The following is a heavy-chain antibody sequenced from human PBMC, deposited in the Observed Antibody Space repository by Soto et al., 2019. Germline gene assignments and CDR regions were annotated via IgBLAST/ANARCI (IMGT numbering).Heavy chain of an antibody. V-gene: IGHV3-23*01. D-gene: IGHD3-22*01. J-gene: IGHJ4*02. Sequence: GGSLRLSCAASGFTFSSYAMSWVRQAPGKGLEWVSAISGSGSSTYYADSVKGRFTISRDNSKNTLYLQMNSLRAEDTAVYYCGKETDMPDSSGIWWLPSLGEFWAYWGKGTPVTVS. CDR3: GKETDMPDSSGIWWLPSLGEFWAY. CDR2: ISGSGSST. CDR1: GFTFSSYA.